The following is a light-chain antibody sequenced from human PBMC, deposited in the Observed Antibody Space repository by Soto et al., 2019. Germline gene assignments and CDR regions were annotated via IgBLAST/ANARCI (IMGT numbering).Light chain of an antibody. J-gene: IGKJ1*01. CDR2: DAS. V-gene: IGKV3-11*01. CDR1: QSVSSY. Sequence: EIVMTQSPATLSVSPGERATLSCRASQSVSSYLAWYQQKPGQAPRLLIFDASQRATGIPARFRGSGSGTDFTLSISSLEPEDFAVYYCQQRTDRPPWTFGQGTKVDIK. CDR3: QQRTDRPPWT.